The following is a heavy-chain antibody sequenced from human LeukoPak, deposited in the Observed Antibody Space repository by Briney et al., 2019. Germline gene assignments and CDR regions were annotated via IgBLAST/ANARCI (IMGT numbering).Heavy chain of an antibody. CDR2: INPNSGGT. J-gene: IGHJ5*02. V-gene: IGHV1-2*06. D-gene: IGHD6-13*01. CDR3: ARKRIGAAGTIDA. CDR1: GYTFTGYY. Sequence: ASVKVSCKASGYTFTGYYMHWVRQAPGQGLEWMGRINPNSGGTDYAQKFQGRVTMTRDTSISTAYMELSRLRSDETAVYYCARKRIGAAGTIDAWGQGTLVTVSS.